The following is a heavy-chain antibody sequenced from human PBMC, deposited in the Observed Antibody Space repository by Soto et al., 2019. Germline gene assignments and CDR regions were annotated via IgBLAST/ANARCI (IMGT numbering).Heavy chain of an antibody. V-gene: IGHV3-23*01. CDR1: GFTFSSYA. CDR2: ISGSGGST. CDR3: AKHKRCLEWLSQAAVDI. D-gene: IGHD3-3*01. Sequence: EVQLLESGGGLVQPGGSLRLSCAASGFTFSSYAMSWVRQAPGKGLEWVSAISGSGGSTYYADSVKGRFTISRDNSKNTLYLQMNSLRAEDTAVYYCAKHKRCLEWLSQAAVDIWGQGTMVTVSS. J-gene: IGHJ3*02.